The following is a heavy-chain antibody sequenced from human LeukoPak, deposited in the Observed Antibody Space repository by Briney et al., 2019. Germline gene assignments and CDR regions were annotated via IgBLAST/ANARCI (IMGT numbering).Heavy chain of an antibody. Sequence: SETLSLTCTVSDGSIDNYYWIWVRQPPGKGLELIGYIHYSGSTTSNPSPMSRVTISADTNKKKFSLRLNSVTAAETAGYGCARSPFRRGWGGPTEFDSRVQGALVTVSS. V-gene: IGHV4-59*01. D-gene: IGHD3-10*01. CDR1: DGSIDNYY. J-gene: IGHJ4*02. CDR3: ARSPFRRGWGGPTEFDS. CDR2: IHYSGST.